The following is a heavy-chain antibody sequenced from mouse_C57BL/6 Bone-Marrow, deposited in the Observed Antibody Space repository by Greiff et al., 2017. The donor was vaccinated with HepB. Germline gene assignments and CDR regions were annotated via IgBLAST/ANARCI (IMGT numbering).Heavy chain of an antibody. Sequence: QVQLQQSGAELARPGASVKLSCKASGYTFTSYGISWVKQRTGQGLEWIGEIYPRSGNTYYNEKFKGKATLTADKSSSTAYMELRNLTSEDSAVYFCAKEDYSNYYAMDYWGQGTSVTVSS. D-gene: IGHD2-5*01. CDR3: AKEDYSNYYAMDY. CDR1: GYTFTSYG. V-gene: IGHV1-81*01. CDR2: IYPRSGNT. J-gene: IGHJ4*01.